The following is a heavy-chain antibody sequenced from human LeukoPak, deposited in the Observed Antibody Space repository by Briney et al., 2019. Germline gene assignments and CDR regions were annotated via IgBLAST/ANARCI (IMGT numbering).Heavy chain of an antibody. J-gene: IGHJ4*02. V-gene: IGHV4-39*07. CDR3: ARVSRGNSVGGDY. CDR2: IFYSGST. D-gene: IGHD4-23*01. CDR1: GGSIGTRNYY. Sequence: PSETLSLTCTVSGGSIGTRNYYWGWIRQPPGKGLEWIGNIFYSGSTYYGPSLKSRLTISLDTSRNQFSLKLSSVTAADTAMYYCARVSRGNSVGGDYWGQGTLVTVSS.